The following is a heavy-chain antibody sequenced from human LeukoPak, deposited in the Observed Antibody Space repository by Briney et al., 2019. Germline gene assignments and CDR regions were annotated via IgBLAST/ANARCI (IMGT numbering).Heavy chain of an antibody. CDR1: GGTFSSYA. D-gene: IGHD4-23*01. V-gene: IGHV1-69*13. J-gene: IGHJ4*01. Sequence: SVKVSCKASGGTFSSYAISWVRQAPGQGLEWMGGIIPIFGTANYAQKFQGRVTITADESTSTAYMELSSLRSEDTAVYYCAREARDDYGGNSAFDYWGQGTLVTVSS. CDR3: AREARDDYGGNSAFDY. CDR2: IIPIFGTA.